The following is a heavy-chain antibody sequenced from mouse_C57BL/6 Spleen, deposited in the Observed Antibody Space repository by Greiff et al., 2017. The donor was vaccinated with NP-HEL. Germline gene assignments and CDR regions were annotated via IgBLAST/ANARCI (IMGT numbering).Heavy chain of an antibody. CDR3: TRDWNSRDYLDD. V-gene: IGHV1-5*01. CDR1: GYTFTSYW. D-gene: IGHD3-1*01. Sequence: EVQLQQSGTVLARPGASVKMSCKTSGYTFTSYWMHWVKQRPGQGLEWIGDIYPGNSDTRYNQKFKGKANLTAVTSASTAYMELSSLTNEDTAVYYCTRDWNSRDYLDDWGKGTTLTVSS. CDR2: IYPGNSDT. J-gene: IGHJ2*01.